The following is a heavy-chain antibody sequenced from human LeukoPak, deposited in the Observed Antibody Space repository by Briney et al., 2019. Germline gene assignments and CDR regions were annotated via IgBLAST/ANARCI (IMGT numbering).Heavy chain of an antibody. CDR2: IYYSGST. CDR3: ARGRHSGYSYG. J-gene: IGHJ3*01. Sequence: KPSETLSLTCTVSGGSISSYYWSWIRQPPGKGLEWIGYIYYSGSTNYNPSLKSRVTISVDTSKNQFSLKLSSVTAADTAVYYCARGRHSGYSYGWDQGTMVTVSS. V-gene: IGHV4-59*01. D-gene: IGHD5-12*01. CDR1: GGSISSYY.